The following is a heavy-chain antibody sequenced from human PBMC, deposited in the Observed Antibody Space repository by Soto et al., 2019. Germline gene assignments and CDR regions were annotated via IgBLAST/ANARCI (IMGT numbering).Heavy chain of an antibody. CDR3: ARLSTHEGNYYYYYYMDV. J-gene: IGHJ6*03. Sequence: SETLSLTCTVSGGSISSYYWSWIRQPPGKGLEWIGYIYYSGSTNYNPSLKSRVTISVDTSKNQFSLKLSSVTAADTAVYYCARLSTHEGNYYYYYYMDVWGKGTTVTVSS. CDR1: GGSISSYY. CDR2: IYYSGST. V-gene: IGHV4-59*08.